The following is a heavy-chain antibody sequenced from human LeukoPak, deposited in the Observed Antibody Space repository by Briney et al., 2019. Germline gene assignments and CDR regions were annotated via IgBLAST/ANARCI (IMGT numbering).Heavy chain of an antibody. V-gene: IGHV4-39*01. J-gene: IGHJ4*02. Sequence: SETLSLTCTVSGGSISSSSYYWGWIRQPPGKGLEWIGTIYYSGSTYYNPSLKSRVTLSVDTSQNQFSLKLSSVTAADTAVYYCARRRTSSAYSPFDYWGQGTLVTVSS. CDR2: IYYSGST. D-gene: IGHD2-2*01. CDR3: ARRRTSSAYSPFDY. CDR1: GGSISSSSYY.